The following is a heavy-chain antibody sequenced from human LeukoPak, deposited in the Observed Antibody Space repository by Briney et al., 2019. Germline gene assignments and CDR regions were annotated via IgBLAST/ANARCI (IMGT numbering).Heavy chain of an antibody. Sequence: RPSETLSLTCTVSGGSISSGDYYWSWIRQPPGKGLEWIGYIYYSGSTYYNPSLKSRVTISVDTSKNQFSLKLSSVTAADTAVYYCARSRGFWSGYNYYYYYGMDVWGQGTTVTVAS. CDR1: GGSISSGDYY. V-gene: IGHV4-30-4*01. D-gene: IGHD3-3*01. CDR3: ARSRGFWSGYNYYYYYGMDV. J-gene: IGHJ6*02. CDR2: IYYSGST.